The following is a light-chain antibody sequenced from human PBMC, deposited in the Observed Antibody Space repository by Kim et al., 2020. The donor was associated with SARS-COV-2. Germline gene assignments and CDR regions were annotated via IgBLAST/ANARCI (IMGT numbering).Light chain of an antibody. CDR3: QHYVNWPLT. J-gene: IGKJ4*01. CDR1: RSVSSH. Sequence: EIVMTQSPATLSVSPGERATLSCRASRSVSSHLAWYQQKPGQGPRLLIYGASTRPTGVPDRFSGSGSGTDFTLTISSLHSEDFAVYYCQHYVNWPLTFGGGTKVDIK. V-gene: IGKV3-15*01. CDR2: GAS.